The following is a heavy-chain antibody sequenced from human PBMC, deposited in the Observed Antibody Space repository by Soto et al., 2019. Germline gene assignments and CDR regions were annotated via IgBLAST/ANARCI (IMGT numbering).Heavy chain of an antibody. V-gene: IGHV4-30-4*08. D-gene: IGHD4-17*01. CDR1: GGSISSDDCY. CDR3: SRLRGSATSFSFGN. CDR2: IFFSGNT. Sequence: QVQLQESGPGLVEPSQTLSLTCSVSGGSISSDDCYWSWIRQHPGKGLEWIGNIFFSGNTYYNPSRKSRVSLSTETSADTFSLWVSCATAAVTAGYCLSRLRGSATSFSFGNWGQSSLVSVSS. J-gene: IGHJ4*02.